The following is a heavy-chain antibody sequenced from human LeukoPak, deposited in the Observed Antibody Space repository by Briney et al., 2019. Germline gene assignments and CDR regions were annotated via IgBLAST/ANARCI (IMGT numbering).Heavy chain of an antibody. D-gene: IGHD6-19*01. CDR1: GYTFTSYY. CDR2: INPSGGST. Sequence: GASVKVSCKASGYTFTSYYMHWVRQAPGQGLEWMGIINPSGGSTSYAQKFQGRVTMTRDTSTSTVYMELSSLRSEDTAVYYCAGGGATGIAVAGTIDYYDYWGQGTLVTVSS. CDR3: AGGGATGIAVAGTIDYYDY. V-gene: IGHV1-46*01. J-gene: IGHJ4*02.